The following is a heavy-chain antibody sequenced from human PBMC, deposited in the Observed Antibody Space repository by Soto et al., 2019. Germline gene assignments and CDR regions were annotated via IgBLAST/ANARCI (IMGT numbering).Heavy chain of an antibody. CDR2: ITGTGVSI. CDR1: GFSFSGFA. Sequence: GGSLRLSCVASGFSFSGFAMSWVRQAPGKGLVWVSSITGTGVSIYYADSVRGRFTISRDNSKNTLYLQMSSLRAEDTARYYCAKDSIPYSSSYDLDHWGRGALVTVSS. D-gene: IGHD6-6*01. CDR3: AKDSIPYSSSYDLDH. J-gene: IGHJ4*02. V-gene: IGHV3-23*01.